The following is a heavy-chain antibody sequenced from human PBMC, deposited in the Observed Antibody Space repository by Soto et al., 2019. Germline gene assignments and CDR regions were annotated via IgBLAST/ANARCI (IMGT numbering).Heavy chain of an antibody. D-gene: IGHD3-3*01. CDR2: MNPNSGNT. V-gene: IGHV1-8*01. CDR1: GYTFTSYD. CDR3: ARGRALVGVPQYYYYYYMDV. J-gene: IGHJ6*03. Sequence: ASVKVSCKASGYTFTSYDINWVRQATGQGLEGMGWMNPNSGNTGYAQKFQGRVTMTRNTSISTAYMELSSLRSEDTAVYYCARGRALVGVPQYYYYYYMDVWGKGTTVTVS.